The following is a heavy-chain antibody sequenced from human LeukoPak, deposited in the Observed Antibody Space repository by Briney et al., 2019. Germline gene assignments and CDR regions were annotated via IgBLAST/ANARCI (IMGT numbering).Heavy chain of an antibody. D-gene: IGHD6-13*01. CDR1: GYSFTSYW. Sequence: GESLKISCKGSGYSFTSYWIGWVRQMPGKGLEWMGIIYPGDSDTRYSPSFQGQVTISADKSISTAYLQWSSLKASDTAMYYCARHGYVDSSSGTHYYYGMDVWGQGTTVTVSS. CDR2: IYPGDSDT. J-gene: IGHJ6*02. V-gene: IGHV5-51*01. CDR3: ARHGYVDSSSGTHYYYGMDV.